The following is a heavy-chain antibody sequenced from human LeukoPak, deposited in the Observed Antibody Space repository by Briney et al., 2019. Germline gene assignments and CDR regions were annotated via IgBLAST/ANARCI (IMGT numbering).Heavy chain of an antibody. J-gene: IGHJ4*02. CDR2: ISAYNGNT. CDR1: GYTFTNYG. CDR3: ARDRSSSDY. V-gene: IGHV1-18*01. Sequence: GASVKVSCKASGYTFTNYGISWVGQAPGKEVAWMGWISAYNGNTHYAQNLQGRVTMTTDTSASTAYMELRSLRSDDTAVYYCARDRSSSDYWGQGTLVTVSS. D-gene: IGHD6-6*01.